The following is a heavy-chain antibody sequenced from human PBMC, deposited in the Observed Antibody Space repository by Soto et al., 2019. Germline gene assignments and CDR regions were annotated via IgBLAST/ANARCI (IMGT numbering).Heavy chain of an antibody. D-gene: IGHD1-26*01. J-gene: IGHJ5*02. CDR3: ARDGSYPMGDWFDP. CDR2: ISSSGSYI. V-gene: IGHV3-21*01. Sequence: GGSLRLSCTVSGFTFSSYSMNWVRQAPGKGLEWVSSISSSGSYIYYADSVKGRFTISRDNAKNSLYLQMNSLRAEDTAVYYCARDGSYPMGDWFDPWGQGTLVTVSS. CDR1: GFTFSSYS.